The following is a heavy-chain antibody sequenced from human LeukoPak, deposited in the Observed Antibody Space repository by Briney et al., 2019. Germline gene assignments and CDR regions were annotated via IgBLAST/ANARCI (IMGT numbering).Heavy chain of an antibody. CDR3: AKCITMVRGGSNFDY. D-gene: IGHD3-10*01. J-gene: IGHJ4*02. Sequence: GGSLRLSCAASGFTFSSYAMSWVRQAPGKGLEWVSAISGSGGSTYYADSVKGRFTTSRDNSKNTLYLQMNSLRAEDTAVYYCAKCITMVRGGSNFDYWGQGTLVTVSS. CDR2: ISGSGGST. CDR1: GFTFSSYA. V-gene: IGHV3-23*01.